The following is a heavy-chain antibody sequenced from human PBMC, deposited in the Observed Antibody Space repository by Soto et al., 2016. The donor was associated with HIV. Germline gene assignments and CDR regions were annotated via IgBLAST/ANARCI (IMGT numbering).Heavy chain of an antibody. Sequence: VQLVESGGGVVQPGRSLRLSCAASGFTFSSYGMHWVRQAPGKGLEWVAVIWYDGSNKYYADSVKGRFTISRDNSKNTLYLQMNNLRAEDTAVYYCARDPTYGGNVRGDAFDIWGQGTMVTVSS. CDR1: GFTFSSYG. D-gene: IGHD2-15*01. V-gene: IGHV3-33*01. CDR3: ARDPTYGGNVRGDAFDI. J-gene: IGHJ3*02. CDR2: IWYDGSNK.